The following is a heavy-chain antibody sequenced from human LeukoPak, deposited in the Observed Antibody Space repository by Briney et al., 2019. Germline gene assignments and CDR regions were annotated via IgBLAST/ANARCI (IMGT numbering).Heavy chain of an antibody. D-gene: IGHD2-8*01. CDR1: GFTVSSNY. Sequence: GGSLRPSCAASGFTVSSNYMSWVRQAPGKGLEWVSVIYSGGSTYYADSVKGRFTISRDNSKNTLYLQMSSLRAEDTAVYYCARGKYCTNGVCSTFDYWGQGTLVTVSS. CDR2: IYSGGST. CDR3: ARGKYCTNGVCSTFDY. V-gene: IGHV3-66*02. J-gene: IGHJ4*02.